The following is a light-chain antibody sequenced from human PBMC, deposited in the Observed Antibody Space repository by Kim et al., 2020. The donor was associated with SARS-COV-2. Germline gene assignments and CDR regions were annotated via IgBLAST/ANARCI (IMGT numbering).Light chain of an antibody. V-gene: IGKV3-15*01. Sequence: EIVMTQPPATLSVSPGERVTLSCRASQSISTNLAWYKQKPGQAPRLLIYGASTRATGIPATFSGSGSGTEFTLTISSLQSEDFAIYYCQQYNNLWTFGQGTKVDIK. J-gene: IGKJ1*01. CDR3: QQYNNLWT. CDR2: GAS. CDR1: QSISTN.